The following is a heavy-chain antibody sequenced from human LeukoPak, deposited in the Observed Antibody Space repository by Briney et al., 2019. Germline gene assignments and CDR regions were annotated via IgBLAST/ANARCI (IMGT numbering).Heavy chain of an antibody. V-gene: IGHV1-18*01. CDR3: ARNRWEPYHNDAFDI. D-gene: IGHD1-26*01. J-gene: IGHJ3*02. CDR1: GYTFTSYG. Sequence: ASVKVSCKASGYTFTSYGISWVRQAPGQGLEWMGWISAYNGNTNYAQKFQGRVTMTTDTSTSTAYMELRSLRSDDTAVYYCARNRWEPYHNDAFDIWGQGTMVTVSS. CDR2: ISAYNGNT.